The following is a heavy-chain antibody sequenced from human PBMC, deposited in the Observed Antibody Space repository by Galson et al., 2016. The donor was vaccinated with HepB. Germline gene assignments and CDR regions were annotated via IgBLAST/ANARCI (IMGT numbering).Heavy chain of an antibody. D-gene: IGHD4-11*01. CDR3: ARDATTVRTLMSAGSWGGLDV. J-gene: IGHJ6*03. Sequence: SLRLSCAASGFTFSEYGIHWVRQAPGKGLKWVSVIAYDGTYKNYAEAVKGRFTVSRDNSQKTVFLQMHSLRVEDTATYYCARDATTVRTLMSAGSWGGLDVWGKGTTVIVSS. CDR1: GFTFSEYG. CDR2: IAYDGTYK. V-gene: IGHV3-30*03.